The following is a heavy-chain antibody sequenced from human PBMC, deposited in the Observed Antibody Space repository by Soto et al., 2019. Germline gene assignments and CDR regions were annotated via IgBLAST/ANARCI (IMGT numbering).Heavy chain of an antibody. CDR3: ARQDMTPTWFDP. CDR1: GGSISSSSYY. Sequence: LSLTCTVSGGSISSSSYYWGWIRQPPGKGLEWIGSIYYSGSTYYNPSLKSRVTISVDTSKNQFSLKLSSVTAADTAVYYCARQDMTPTWFDPWGQGTLVTVSS. J-gene: IGHJ5*02. CDR2: IYYSGST. V-gene: IGHV4-39*01.